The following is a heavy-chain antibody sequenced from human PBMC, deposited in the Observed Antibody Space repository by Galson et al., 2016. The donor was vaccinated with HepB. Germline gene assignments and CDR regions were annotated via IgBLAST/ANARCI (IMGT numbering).Heavy chain of an antibody. V-gene: IGHV5-51*01. CDR3: ARRGYFSSGAYGSNYHYGMDV. CDR2: IYPDDSDT. D-gene: IGHD3-22*01. CDR1: GYSFSNHW. J-gene: IGHJ6*02. Sequence: QSGAEVKKPGESLKISCKASGYSFSNHWIAWVRQVPGKGLEWMGIIYPDDSDTKYSPSFRGQVTISADNSVNTAYLQWSSLKASDTAVYFCARRGYFSSGAYGSNYHYGMDVWGQGTTVTVSS.